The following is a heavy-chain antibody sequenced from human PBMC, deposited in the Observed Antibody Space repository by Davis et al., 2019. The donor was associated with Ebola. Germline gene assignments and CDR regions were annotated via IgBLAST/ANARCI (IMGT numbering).Heavy chain of an antibody. Sequence: PGGSLRLSCAASGFTFSKYAMTWARQAPGKGLEWVSAITSSGGGTYYADSVKGRFTISRDNSKNTLYLQVTSLRSEDTAVYYCARGRVPKYPMDVWGQGTTVTVSS. J-gene: IGHJ6*02. CDR1: GFTFSKYA. D-gene: IGHD2-2*01. CDR3: ARGRVPKYPMDV. CDR2: ITSSGGGT. V-gene: IGHV3-23*01.